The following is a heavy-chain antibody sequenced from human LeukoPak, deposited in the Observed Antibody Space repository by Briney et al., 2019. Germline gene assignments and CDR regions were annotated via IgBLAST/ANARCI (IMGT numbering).Heavy chain of an antibody. J-gene: IGHJ4*02. D-gene: IGHD1-26*01. CDR2: IYYSGST. V-gene: IGHV4-39*01. Sequence: TETLSLTCTVSGGSISSSSYYWGWIRQPPGKGLEWIGSIYYSGSTYYNPSLKSRVTISVDTSKNQFSLKLSSVTAADTAVYYCASSSSGSYGNYFDYWGQGTLVTVSS. CDR3: ASSSSGSYGNYFDY. CDR1: GGSISSSSYY.